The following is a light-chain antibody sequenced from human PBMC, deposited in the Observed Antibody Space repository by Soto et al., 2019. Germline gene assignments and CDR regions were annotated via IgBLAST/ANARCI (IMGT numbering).Light chain of an antibody. CDR2: EVS. CDR1: SSDVGGYNY. Sequence: LTQPPSASGSPGQSVTISCTGTSSDVGGYNYVSWYQQHPGKAPKLMIYEVSQRPSGVPDRFSGSKSGNTASLTVSGLQAEDEADYYCSSYAGSNYVFGTGTKVTV. J-gene: IGLJ1*01. V-gene: IGLV2-8*01. CDR3: SSYAGSNYV.